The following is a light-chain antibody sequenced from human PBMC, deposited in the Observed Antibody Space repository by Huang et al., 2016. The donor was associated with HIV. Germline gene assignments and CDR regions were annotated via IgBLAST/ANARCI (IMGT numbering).Light chain of an antibody. CDR2: AAS. Sequence: TWGASQSISSYLNWYQQKPGKAPKLLIYAASSLQSGGPSRFSGSGSGTDFTLTISSLQPEDFATYYCQQSYSTLRYTFGQGTKLEIK. CDR1: QSISSY. V-gene: IGKV1-39*01. J-gene: IGKJ2*01. CDR3: QQSYSTLRYT.